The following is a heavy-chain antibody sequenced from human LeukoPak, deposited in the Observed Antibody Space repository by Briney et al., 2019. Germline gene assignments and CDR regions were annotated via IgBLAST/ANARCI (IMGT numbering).Heavy chain of an antibody. D-gene: IGHD6-25*01. CDR3: VKGIGADSRWFDP. Sequence: GRSLRLSCSGSGFTFSRYAIHWVRQAPGKGLEYVSAISTNEASTYYADSVKGRFTISRDNSKNTVYLQMSSLSAEDTAVYYCVKGIGADSRWFDPWGQGTLVTVSS. J-gene: IGHJ5*02. CDR2: ISTNEAST. CDR1: GFTFSRYA. V-gene: IGHV3-64D*06.